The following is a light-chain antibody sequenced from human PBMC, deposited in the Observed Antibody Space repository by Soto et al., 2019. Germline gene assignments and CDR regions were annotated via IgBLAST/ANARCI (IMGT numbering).Light chain of an antibody. CDR2: SNN. Sequence: QSVLTQPPSASGTPGQRVTISCSGSSSNIGSNTVNWYQQLPGTAPKLLIYSNNQRPSGVPDRFSGSKSGTSASLAIIGLQSEDEADYYCAAWDDSLNAYVFGTGTKVTVL. CDR1: SSNIGSNT. V-gene: IGLV1-44*01. J-gene: IGLJ1*01. CDR3: AAWDDSLNAYV.